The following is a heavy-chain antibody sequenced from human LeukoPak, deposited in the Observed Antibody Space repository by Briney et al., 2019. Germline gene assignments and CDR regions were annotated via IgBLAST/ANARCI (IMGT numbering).Heavy chain of an antibody. CDR2: IYYSGST. CDR3: AKDLEGPTSN. Sequence: SETLSLTCTVSGGSISSGDYYWSWLRQPPGKGLEWIGNIYYSGSTYYNPSLKSRVTISVDTSKNQFSLKLSSVTAADTAVYYCAKDLEGPTSNWGQGTLVTVSS. D-gene: IGHD1-26*01. CDR1: GGSISSGDYY. J-gene: IGHJ1*01. V-gene: IGHV4-30-4*01.